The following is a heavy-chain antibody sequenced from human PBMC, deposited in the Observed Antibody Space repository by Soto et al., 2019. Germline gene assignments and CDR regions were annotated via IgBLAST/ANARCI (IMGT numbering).Heavy chain of an antibody. Sequence: EVQLVESGGGLVQPGRSLRLSCTASGFTFSDYTMSWFRQAPGKGLEWVGFIRSKPYGGTTEHAASVKGRFAISRDDSKSIAYLQMTSLKAEDTAVYYCPRDGRYSGYPPPAFWGPGTLVTVSS. CDR2: IRSKPYGGTT. D-gene: IGHD3-22*01. CDR1: GFTFSDYT. CDR3: PRDGRYSGYPPPAF. J-gene: IGHJ4*02. V-gene: IGHV3-49*03.